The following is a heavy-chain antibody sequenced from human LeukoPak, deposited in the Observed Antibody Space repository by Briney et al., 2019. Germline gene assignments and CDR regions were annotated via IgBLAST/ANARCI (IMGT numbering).Heavy chain of an antibody. V-gene: IGHV3-7*01. Sequence: GGSLRLSCAASGYSFSSYWMTWGRQAPGKGLEWVANIKPDGSEKYYADSVEGRFTISRDNAKNSLYLQMNSLRAEDTAVYYCVRHPSARFDFWGQGTLVTVSS. CDR3: VRHPSARFDF. CDR2: IKPDGSEK. CDR1: GYSFSSYW. J-gene: IGHJ4*02.